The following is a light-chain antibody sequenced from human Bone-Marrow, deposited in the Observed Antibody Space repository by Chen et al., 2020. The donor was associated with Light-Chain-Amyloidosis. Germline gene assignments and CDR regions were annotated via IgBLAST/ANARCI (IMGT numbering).Light chain of an antibody. CDR2: EVT. V-gene: IGLV2-14*01. CDR3: SSYTITNTLV. CDR1: SRDVGGDNH. Sequence: QSAMTQPAPVSGSPGQSLTISCTGTSRDVGGDNHVSWYQQHPDKAPKLMIYEVTNRPSWVPDRFSGSKSDNTASLTISGLQTADEADYFCSSYTITNTLVFGSGTRVTVL. J-gene: IGLJ1*01.